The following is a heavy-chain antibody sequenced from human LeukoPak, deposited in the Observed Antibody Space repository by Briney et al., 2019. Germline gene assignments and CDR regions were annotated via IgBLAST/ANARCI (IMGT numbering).Heavy chain of an antibody. CDR1: GFTVSSSW. Sequence: GGSLRLSCAASGFTVSSSWMYWVRQAPGKELLWVSRLSSDGSTTEYADSVKGRFTISRDNAKNTLFLQLSSLRAEDTAIYYCARGPDHGGSYYHDWGQGTLVTVSS. CDR2: LSSDGSTT. CDR3: ARGPDHGGSYYHD. J-gene: IGHJ4*02. D-gene: IGHD1-26*01. V-gene: IGHV3-74*03.